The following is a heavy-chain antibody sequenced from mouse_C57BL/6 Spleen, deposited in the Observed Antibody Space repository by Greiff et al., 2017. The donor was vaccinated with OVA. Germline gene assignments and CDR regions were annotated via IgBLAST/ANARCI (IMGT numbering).Heavy chain of an antibody. J-gene: IGHJ4*01. CDR1: GFTFSSYT. V-gene: IGHV5-9*01. Sequence: DVKLVESGGGLVKPGGSLKLSCAASGFTFSSYTMSWVRQTPEQRLEWVATISGGGGNTYYPDSVKGRFTISRDNATNTLYLQMSSLRSEDTALEDSAGHSNDGARDYWGQGTSVTVSS. CDR3: AGHSNDGARDY. D-gene: IGHD2-12*01. CDR2: ISGGGGNT.